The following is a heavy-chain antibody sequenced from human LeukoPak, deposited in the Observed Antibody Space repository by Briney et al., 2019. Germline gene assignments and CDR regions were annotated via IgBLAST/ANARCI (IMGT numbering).Heavy chain of an antibody. CDR3: ARMVRGVINQGYYYYMDV. D-gene: IGHD3-10*01. V-gene: IGHV1-18*01. CDR1: GYTFTSCG. CDR2: ISAYNGNT. Sequence: GASVKVSYKASGYTFTSCGISWVRQAPGQGLEWMGWISAYNGNTNYAQKLQGRVTMTTDTSTSTACMELRSLRSDDTAVYYCARMVRGVINQGYYYYMDVWGKGTTVTVSS. J-gene: IGHJ6*03.